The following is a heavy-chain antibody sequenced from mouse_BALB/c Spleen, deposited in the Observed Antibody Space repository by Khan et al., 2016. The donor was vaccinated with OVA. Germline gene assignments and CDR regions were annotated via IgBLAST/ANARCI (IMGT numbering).Heavy chain of an antibody. J-gene: IGHJ4*01. D-gene: IGHD2-10*01. CDR1: GFSLTNYG. CDR2: IWSDGST. Sequence: VQLQESGPGLVAPSQSLSITCTTSGFSLTNYGVHWIRQPPGKGLEWLVVIWSDGSTTYNSALKSRLTITKDNSKSQVFLQMNSLQTDDTAIYFCARQPYYHYNIMDYWGQGTSVTVSS. CDR3: ARQPYYHYNIMDY. V-gene: IGHV2-6-1*01.